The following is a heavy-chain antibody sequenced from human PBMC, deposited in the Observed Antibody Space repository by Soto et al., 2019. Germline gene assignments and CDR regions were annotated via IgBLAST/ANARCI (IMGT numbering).Heavy chain of an antibody. D-gene: IGHD6-19*01. V-gene: IGHV1-18*01. Sequence: QVQLVQSGADVKKPGASVKVSCKASGYNFTSYGISWVRQAPGQGLEWMGWISPHNDRTKYARRFQDRVTMTTETPTSTVYMELGSLRSDDXXVYYCARDLYYSSGRYFDHDAFDIWGQGXVVTVSS. CDR3: ARDLYYSSGRYFDHDAFDI. J-gene: IGHJ3*02. CDR2: ISPHNDRT. CDR1: GYNFTSYG.